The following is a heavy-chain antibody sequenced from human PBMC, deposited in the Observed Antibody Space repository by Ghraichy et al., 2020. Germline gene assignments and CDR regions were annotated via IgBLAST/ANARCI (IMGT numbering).Heavy chain of an antibody. CDR1: GGSFSGYY. CDR3: ARVEAEWDYVDPGWVYYYGLDV. D-gene: IGHD3-10*02. J-gene: IGHJ6*02. CDR2: ISHGGST. Sequence: SETLSLTCAVYGGSFSGYYWSWIRQPPGKGLEWIGEISHGGSTNHSPSLKSRVTMSIDKSNKQFSLKLRSVTAADTAVYYCARVEAEWDYVDPGWVYYYGLDVWGQGTTVTVSS. V-gene: IGHV4-34*01.